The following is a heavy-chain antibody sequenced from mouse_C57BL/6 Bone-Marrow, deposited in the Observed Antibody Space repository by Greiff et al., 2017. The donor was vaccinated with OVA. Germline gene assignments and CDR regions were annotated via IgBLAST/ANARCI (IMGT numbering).Heavy chain of an antibody. Sequence: LQQPGSELVRPGASVKLSCKASGYTFTSSWMHWVKQRPGQGLEWIGNIYPGSGSTNYDEKFKSKATLTVDTSSSTAYMQLSSLTSEDSAVYYCTRSGKADYWGQGTTLTVSS. CDR1: GYTFTSSW. D-gene: IGHD3-1*01. CDR3: TRSGKADY. V-gene: IGHV1S22*01. CDR2: IYPGSGST. J-gene: IGHJ2*01.